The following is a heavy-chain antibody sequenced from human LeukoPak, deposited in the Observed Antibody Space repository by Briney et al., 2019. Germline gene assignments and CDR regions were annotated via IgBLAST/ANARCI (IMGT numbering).Heavy chain of an antibody. Sequence: GKSLTLSCAASGFTLTSYGMHWVRQPPPTGRAWVAVISYYGSNIYYADSVKGRFTISRDNSKNTLYLQLNSLRAEDTAVYYCAKSIMTTVVSNCLNFYYYMDVGGKGTTVTVSS. V-gene: IGHV3-30*18. D-gene: IGHD4-23*01. CDR1: GFTLTSYG. J-gene: IGHJ6*03. CDR2: ISYYGSNI. CDR3: AKSIMTTVVSNCLNFYYYMDV.